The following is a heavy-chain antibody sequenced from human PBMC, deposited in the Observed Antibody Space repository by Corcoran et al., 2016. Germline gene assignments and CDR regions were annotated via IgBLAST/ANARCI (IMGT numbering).Heavy chain of an antibody. Sequence: QVQLVQSGAEVKKPGASVKVSCKASGYTFTSYYMHWVRQAPGQGLEWMGIINPSGGSTSYAQKFQGRVTMTRDTSTSTVYMELSSLGSEDTAVYDCARARYVDIVATGGGSVYYFDYWGQGTLVTVSS. CDR3: ARARYVDIVATGGGSVYYFDY. CDR2: INPSGGST. CDR1: GYTFTSYY. D-gene: IGHD5-12*01. J-gene: IGHJ4*02. V-gene: IGHV1-46*01.